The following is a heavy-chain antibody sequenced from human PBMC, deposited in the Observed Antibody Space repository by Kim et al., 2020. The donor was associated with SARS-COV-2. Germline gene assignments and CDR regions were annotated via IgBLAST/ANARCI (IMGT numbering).Heavy chain of an antibody. J-gene: IGHJ4*02. D-gene: IGHD1-26*01. Sequence: GGSLRLSCAASGFTFNNYGMHWVRQAPGKGLEWVAVMSYDGGHIAYADSVKGRFTISRDNSRNTLYFQMNSLTAEDTAVYFCSKGRPAGDDSGNYEFDYWGQGSLVTASP. V-gene: IGHV3-30*18. CDR3: SKGRPAGDDSGNYEFDY. CDR2: MSYDGGHI. CDR1: GFTFNNYG.